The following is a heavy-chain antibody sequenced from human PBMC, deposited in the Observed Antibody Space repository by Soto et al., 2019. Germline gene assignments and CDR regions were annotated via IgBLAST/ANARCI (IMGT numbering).Heavy chain of an antibody. Sequence: PGGSLRLSCAASGFTFSSYGMHWVRQAPGKGLEWVAVIWYDGSNKYYADSVKGRFTISRDNSKNTLYLQMNSLRAEDTAVYYCARDLPHVGCMDVWGQGTTVTVSS. V-gene: IGHV3-33*01. D-gene: IGHD2-15*01. CDR3: ARDLPHVGCMDV. CDR2: IWYDGSNK. CDR1: GFTFSSYG. J-gene: IGHJ6*02.